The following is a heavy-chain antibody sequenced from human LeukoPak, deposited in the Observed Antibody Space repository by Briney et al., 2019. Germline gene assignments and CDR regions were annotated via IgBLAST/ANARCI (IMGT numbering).Heavy chain of an antibody. D-gene: IGHD2-15*01. J-gene: IGHJ4*02. CDR3: ARGELLYDY. CDR1: GGSFSSHNYY. CDR2: IHYSGST. Sequence: SETLSLTCTVSGGSFSSHNYYCSWIRQPPGKGLEWIGYIHYSGSTFYNPSLKSRVTISVDTSKNQFSLKLNSVTAADTAVYYCARGELLYDYWGQGTLVTVPS. V-gene: IGHV4-30-4*01.